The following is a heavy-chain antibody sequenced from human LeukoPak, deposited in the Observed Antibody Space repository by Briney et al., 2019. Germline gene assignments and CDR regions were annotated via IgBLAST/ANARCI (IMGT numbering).Heavy chain of an antibody. D-gene: IGHD3-22*01. V-gene: IGHV3-23*01. CDR2: ISGNGGRL. J-gene: IGHJ4*02. Sequence: GGPLRLSCAASGFSFSNYAMSGVREAPGKALEGVSDISGNGGRLYYADYMNCRFTISRDNSKSALYLQVNSLTAEDTAVYYCAKRDAYDSSGFSPLFDHWGQGTLVTVSS. CDR1: GFSFSNYA. CDR3: AKRDAYDSSGFSPLFDH.